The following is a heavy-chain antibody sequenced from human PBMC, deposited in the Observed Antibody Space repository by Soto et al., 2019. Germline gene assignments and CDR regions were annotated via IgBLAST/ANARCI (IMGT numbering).Heavy chain of an antibody. Sequence: PVGSLRLSCAGSGFTFDDYAMHWVRQAPGKGLEWVSLISWDGGSPYYADSVKGRFTISRDNSKNSLYLQMNSLRAEDTALYYCAKDMIRQDVYYYGSGDDFSSGMDVWGQGTTVTVSS. J-gene: IGHJ6*02. CDR1: GFTFDDYA. D-gene: IGHD3-10*01. CDR3: AKDMIRQDVYYYGSGDDFSSGMDV. CDR2: ISWDGGSP. V-gene: IGHV3-43D*04.